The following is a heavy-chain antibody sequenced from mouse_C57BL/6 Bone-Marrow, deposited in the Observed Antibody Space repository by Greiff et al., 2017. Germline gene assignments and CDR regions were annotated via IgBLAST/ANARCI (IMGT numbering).Heavy chain of an antibody. CDR3: AEGLPFAY. Sequence: VQLQQSGPELVKPGASVKISCKASGYAFSSSWMNWVKQRPGKGLEWIGRIYPGDGDTNYTGKFKSKATLTVDKSSSTAYMQLSSLTSEDSAVYYCAEGLPFAYWGQGTLVTVSA. D-gene: IGHD2-4*01. V-gene: IGHV1-82*01. J-gene: IGHJ3*01. CDR1: GYAFSSSW. CDR2: IYPGDGDT.